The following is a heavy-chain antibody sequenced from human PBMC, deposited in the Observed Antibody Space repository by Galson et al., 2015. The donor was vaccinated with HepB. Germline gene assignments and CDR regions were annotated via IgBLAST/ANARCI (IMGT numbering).Heavy chain of an antibody. D-gene: IGHD4-17*01. CDR1: GYTFTSYA. Sequence: SVKVSCKASGYTFTSYAMNWVRQAPGQGLEWMGWINTNTGNPTYAQGFTGRFVFSLDTSVSTAYLQISSLKAEDTAVYYCARAPAPDYGDYMYYFDYWGQGTLVTVSS. CDR2: INTNTGNP. CDR3: ARAPAPDYGDYMYYFDY. J-gene: IGHJ4*02. V-gene: IGHV7-4-1*02.